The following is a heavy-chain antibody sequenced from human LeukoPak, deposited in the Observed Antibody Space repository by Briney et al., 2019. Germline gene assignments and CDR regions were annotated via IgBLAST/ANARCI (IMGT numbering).Heavy chain of an antibody. J-gene: IGHJ3*02. CDR3: ARDEGPYSSTDAFDI. Sequence: GGSLRLSCAASGFTFSSYSMNWVRQAPGKGLEWVSSISSSSSYIYYADSVKGRFTISRDNAKNSLYLQMNSLRAEDTAVYYCARDEGPYSSTDAFDIWGQGTMVTVSS. V-gene: IGHV3-21*01. CDR2: ISSSSSYI. CDR1: GFTFSSYS. D-gene: IGHD6-13*01.